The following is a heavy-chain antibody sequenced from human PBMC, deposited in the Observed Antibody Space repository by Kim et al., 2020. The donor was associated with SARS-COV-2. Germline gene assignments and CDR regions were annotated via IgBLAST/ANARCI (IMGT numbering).Heavy chain of an antibody. V-gene: IGHV4-39*01. CDR2: IYYSGST. CDR1: GGSISSSSYY. J-gene: IGHJ5*02. CDR3: ARVVGPRGWFDP. Sequence: SETLSLTCTVSGGSISSSSYYWGWIRQPPGKGLEWIGSIYYSGSTYYNPSLKSRVTISVDTSKNQFSLKLSSVTAADTAVYYCARVVGPRGWFDPWGQGTLVTVSS. D-gene: IGHD2-15*01.